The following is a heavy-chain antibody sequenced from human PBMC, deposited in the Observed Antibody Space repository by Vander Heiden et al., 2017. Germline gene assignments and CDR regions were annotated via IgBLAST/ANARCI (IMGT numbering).Heavy chain of an antibody. Sequence: QVQLVESGGGVVQPGRSLRRSCAASGFSFNTYGMHWVRQAPGKGMEWVAVMSYDDSDIYYADSVKGRFTISRDNSKNTLYLQMNGLRVEDTAVYYCAKDYYNWNYLGLIDYWGQGTLVTVSS. D-gene: IGHD1-7*01. CDR2: MSYDDSDI. CDR1: GFSFNTYG. J-gene: IGHJ4*02. CDR3: AKDYYNWNYLGLIDY. V-gene: IGHV3-30*18.